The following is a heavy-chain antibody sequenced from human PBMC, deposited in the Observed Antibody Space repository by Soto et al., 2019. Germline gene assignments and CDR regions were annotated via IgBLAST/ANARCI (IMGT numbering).Heavy chain of an antibody. CDR3: AKGGDDFWSGYYPGEYYYYGMDV. CDR2: ISGSGGST. D-gene: IGHD3-3*01. Sequence: EVQLLESGGGLVQPGGSLRLSCAASGFTFSSYAMSWVRQAPGKGLEWVSTISGSGGSTYYADSVKGRFTISRDNSKNTLYLQMNSLRAEDTAVYYCAKGGDDFWSGYYPGEYYYYGMDVWGQGTTVTVSS. J-gene: IGHJ6*02. V-gene: IGHV3-23*01. CDR1: GFTFSSYA.